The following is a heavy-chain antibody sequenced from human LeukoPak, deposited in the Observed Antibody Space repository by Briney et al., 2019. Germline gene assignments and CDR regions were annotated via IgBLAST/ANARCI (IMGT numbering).Heavy chain of an antibody. V-gene: IGHV1-2*02. CDR3: ARLGYYCDSSGPSDWFDP. CDR1: GGTCSSYA. J-gene: IGHJ5*02. Sequence: ASVKVSCKASGGTCSSYAISWVRQAPGQGLEWMGWINPNSGGTNYAQKFQGRVTMTRDTSISTAYMELSRLRSDDTAVYYCARLGYYCDSSGPSDWFDPWGQGALVTVSS. D-gene: IGHD3-22*01. CDR2: INPNSGGT.